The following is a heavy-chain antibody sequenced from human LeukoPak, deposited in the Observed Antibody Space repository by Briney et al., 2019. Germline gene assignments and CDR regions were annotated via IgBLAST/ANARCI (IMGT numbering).Heavy chain of an antibody. D-gene: IGHD3-3*02. Sequence: PGGSLRLSCAASGFTFSDHYMDWVRQAPGKGLEWVGRIRNRAYSYTTDYVASVKGRFTISRDDSENSLYLQMNSLKTEDTAVYYCVRSRPFSAFEYWGQGTLVTVSS. V-gene: IGHV3-72*01. J-gene: IGHJ4*02. CDR3: VRSRPFSAFEY. CDR1: GFTFSDHY. CDR2: IRNRAYSYTT.